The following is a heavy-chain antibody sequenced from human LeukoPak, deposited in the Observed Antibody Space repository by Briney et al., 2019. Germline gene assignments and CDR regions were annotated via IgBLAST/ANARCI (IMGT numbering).Heavy chain of an antibody. CDR1: GYTFTSYG. V-gene: IGHV1-18*01. Sequence: ASVKVSCKASGYTFTSYGISWVRQAPGQGLEWMGWISAYNGNTNYAQKLQGRVTITTDTSTSTAYMELRSLRSDDTAVYYCARGPTMYSSGWYGDYWGQGTLVTVSS. D-gene: IGHD6-19*01. CDR2: ISAYNGNT. J-gene: IGHJ4*02. CDR3: ARGPTMYSSGWYGDY.